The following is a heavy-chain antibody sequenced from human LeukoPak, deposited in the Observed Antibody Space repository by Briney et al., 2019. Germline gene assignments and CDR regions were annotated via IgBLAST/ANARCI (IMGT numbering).Heavy chain of an antibody. Sequence: SEALSLTCTVSGVSISSYYWSWIRQPPGKGLEWIGYIYYSGSTNYNPSLKSRVTISVDTSKNQFSLKLSSVTAADTAVYYCARGYSGYDRYFDYWGQGTLVTVSS. CDR3: ARGYSGYDRYFDY. V-gene: IGHV4-59*08. D-gene: IGHD5-12*01. CDR1: GVSISSYY. CDR2: IYYSGST. J-gene: IGHJ4*02.